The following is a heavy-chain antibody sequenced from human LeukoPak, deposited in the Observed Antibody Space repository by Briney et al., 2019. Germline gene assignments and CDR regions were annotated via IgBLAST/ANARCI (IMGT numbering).Heavy chain of an antibody. D-gene: IGHD3-9*01. CDR2: INPNSGGT. CDR1: GYIFTTYF. V-gene: IGHV1-2*02. Sequence: GASVKVSCKASGYIFTTYFIHWVRQAPGQGLEWMGWINPNSGGTNYAQKFQGRVTMTRDTSISTAYMELSRLRSDDTAVYYCARADILTGYYSPFTLGYWGQGTLVTVSS. J-gene: IGHJ4*02. CDR3: ARADILTGYYSPFTLGY.